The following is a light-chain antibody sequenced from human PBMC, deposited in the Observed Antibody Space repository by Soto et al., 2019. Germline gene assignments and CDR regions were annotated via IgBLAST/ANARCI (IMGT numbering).Light chain of an antibody. CDR2: DAS. V-gene: IGLV2-8*01. CDR3: SSYAGTYIV. CDR1: SSDVGGYNY. Sequence: QSALTQPPFASGSPGQSVTISCTGTSSDVGGYNYVSWYQQHPGKAPKLMIYDASQRPSGVPDRFSGSKSGNTASLTVSGLQAEDEADYYCSSYAGTYIVFGTGTKVTVL. J-gene: IGLJ1*01.